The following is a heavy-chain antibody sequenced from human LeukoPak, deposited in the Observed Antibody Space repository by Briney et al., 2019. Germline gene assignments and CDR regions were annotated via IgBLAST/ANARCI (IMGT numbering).Heavy chain of an antibody. CDR3: ARGYCSGGSCYSVPIDY. V-gene: IGHV4-38-2*02. Sequence: SETLSLTCTVSGYSISSGYYWGWIRQPPGKGLEWIGSIYHSGSTYYNPSLKSRVTISVDTSKNQFSLKLSSVTAADTAVYYCARGYCSGGSCYSVPIDYWGQGTLVTVSS. CDR1: GYSISSGYY. J-gene: IGHJ4*02. D-gene: IGHD2-15*01. CDR2: IYHSGST.